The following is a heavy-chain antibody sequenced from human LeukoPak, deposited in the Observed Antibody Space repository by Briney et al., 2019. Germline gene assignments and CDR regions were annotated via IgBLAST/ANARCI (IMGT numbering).Heavy chain of an antibody. J-gene: IGHJ5*02. CDR2: ISAYNDNT. D-gene: IGHD3-22*01. CDR3: ARDRITMIVVAPVGFDP. V-gene: IGHV1-18*01. Sequence: ASVKVSCKASGYTFTSYGISWVRQAPGQGLEWMGWISAYNDNTNYAQKLQGRVTMTTDTSTSTAYMELRSLRSDDTAVYYCARDRITMIVVAPVGFDPWGQGTLVTVSS. CDR1: GYTFTSYG.